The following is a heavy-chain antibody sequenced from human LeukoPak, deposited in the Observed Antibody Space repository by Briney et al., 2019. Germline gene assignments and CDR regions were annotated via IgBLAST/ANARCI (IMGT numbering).Heavy chain of an antibody. CDR2: IYHSGST. Sequence: SETLSLTCTVSGGSISSYYWSWIRQPPGKGLEWIGSIYHSGSTYYNPSLKSRVTISVDTSKNQFSLKLSSVTAADTAVYYCGRDGYNLQGGAFDIWGQGTMVTVSS. CDR1: GGSISSYY. V-gene: IGHV4-38-2*02. J-gene: IGHJ3*02. D-gene: IGHD5-24*01. CDR3: GRDGYNLQGGAFDI.